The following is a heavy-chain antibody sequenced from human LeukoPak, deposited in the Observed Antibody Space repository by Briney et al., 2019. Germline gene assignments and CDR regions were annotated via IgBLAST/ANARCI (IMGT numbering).Heavy chain of an antibody. D-gene: IGHD1-26*01. CDR2: ISSSGTTI. V-gene: IGHV3-11*01. CDR1: GLTFSDYY. CDR3: ARGHWEHAY. J-gene: IGHJ4*02. Sequence: KTGGSLRLSCAAPGLTFSDYYMSWIRQAPGKGLECISYISSSGTTIYYTDSVQGRFTISRDNAKNSLYLQMDSLRAEDTAVYYCARGHWEHAYWGQGTLVTVSS.